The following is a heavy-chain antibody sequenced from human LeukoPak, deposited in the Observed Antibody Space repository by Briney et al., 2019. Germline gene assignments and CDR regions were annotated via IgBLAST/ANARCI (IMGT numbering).Heavy chain of an antibody. Sequence: SETLSLTCSVSGGSIISSNYYWGWIRQPPGKGLEWIGIIYQSGSGSSYYNPSLKSRVTISGDTSKNQFSLRLSSVTAADTAVYYFVSTLRFLPYRRFDYWGQGTLVTVPP. J-gene: IGHJ4*02. V-gene: IGHV4-39*01. D-gene: IGHD3-3*01. CDR1: GGSIISSNYY. CDR2: IYQSGSGSS. CDR3: VSTLRFLPYRRFDY.